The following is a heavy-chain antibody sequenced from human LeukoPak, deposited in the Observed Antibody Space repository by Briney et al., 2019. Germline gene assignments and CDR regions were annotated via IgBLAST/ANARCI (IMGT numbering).Heavy chain of an antibody. D-gene: IGHD5-24*01. CDR3: AKPLTITGTVRYFDL. J-gene: IGHJ2*01. Sequence: GGSLRLSCAASGFTFSSYAMSWVRQAPGKGLEWVSAISGSGGSTYYADSVKGRFTISRDNSKNTLYLQMNSLRVEDTAIYYCAKPLTITGTVRYFDLWGRGTLVTVSS. CDR1: GFTFSSYA. CDR2: ISGSGGST. V-gene: IGHV3-23*01.